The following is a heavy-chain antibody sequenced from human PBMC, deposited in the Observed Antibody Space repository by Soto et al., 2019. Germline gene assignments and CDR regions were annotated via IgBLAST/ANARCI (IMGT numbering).Heavy chain of an antibody. CDR2: IWYDGSNK. V-gene: IGHV3-33*01. CDR1: GFTFSSYG. D-gene: IGHD6-19*01. Sequence: PWGSLRLSCGAGGFTFSSYGMHRVLQAPGKGLEWVAVIWYDGSNKYYADSVKGRFTISRDNSKNTLYLQMNSLRAEDTAVYYCARDFVAGTSGMDVWGQGPTVTVSS. CDR3: ARDFVAGTSGMDV. J-gene: IGHJ6*02.